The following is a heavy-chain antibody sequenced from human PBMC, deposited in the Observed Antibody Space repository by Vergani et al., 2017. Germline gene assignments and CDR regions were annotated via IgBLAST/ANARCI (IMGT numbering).Heavy chain of an antibody. V-gene: IGHV4-34*01. J-gene: IGHJ6*02. CDR3: AAGSGWYPISLSYYYGMDV. Sequence: QVQLQQWGAGLLKPSETLSLTCAVYGGSFSGYYWSWIRQPPGKGLEWIGEINHSGSTNYNPSLKSRVTIAVDTSKNQFSLKLSSVTAADTAVYYWAAGSGWYPISLSYYYGMDVWGQGTTVTVSS. CDR1: GGSFSGYY. CDR2: INHSGST. D-gene: IGHD6-19*01.